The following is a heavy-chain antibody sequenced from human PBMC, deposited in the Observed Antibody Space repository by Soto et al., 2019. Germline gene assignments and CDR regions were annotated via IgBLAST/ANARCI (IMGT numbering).Heavy chain of an antibody. CDR3: AREPDYYGSGSYYISRGLSVGMDV. Sequence: ASVKVSCKASGYTFTSYGISWVRQAPGQGLEWMGWISAYNGNTNYAQKLQGRVTMTTDTSTSTAYMEPRSLRSDDTAVYYCAREPDYYGSGSYYISRGLSVGMDVWGPGTTVTVSS. J-gene: IGHJ6*02. V-gene: IGHV1-18*01. CDR1: GYTFTSYG. D-gene: IGHD3-10*01. CDR2: ISAYNGNT.